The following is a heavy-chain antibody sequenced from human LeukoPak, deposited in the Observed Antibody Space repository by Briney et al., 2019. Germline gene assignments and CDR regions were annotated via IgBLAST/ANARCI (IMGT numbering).Heavy chain of an antibody. CDR1: GFPFNTYA. J-gene: IGHJ3*01. CDR3: TRDSALLGVAFDL. V-gene: IGHV3-64D*06. D-gene: IGHD2-15*01. CDR2: ISSNGDNA. Sequence: GGSLRLSCSASGFPFNTYAIHWVRQAPGKGLEYVAGISSNGDNADFADSAKGRFTISRDNSKSTLFLQMNSLRAEDTAVYFCTRDSALLGVAFDLWGQGTVVTVSS.